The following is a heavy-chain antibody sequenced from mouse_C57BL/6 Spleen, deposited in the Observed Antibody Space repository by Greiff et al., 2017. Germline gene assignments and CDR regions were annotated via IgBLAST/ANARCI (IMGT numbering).Heavy chain of an antibody. D-gene: IGHD2-4*01. Sequence: QVQLQQPGTELVKPGASVQLSCKASGYTFPSYWMPWVKQRPGQGLEWIGNINPSNGGTNYNEKFKSKATLTVDKSSSTAYMQLSSLTSEDSAVYYCARGYDYDDAMDYWGQGTSVTVSS. CDR3: ARGYDYDDAMDY. J-gene: IGHJ4*01. CDR2: INPSNGGT. V-gene: IGHV1-53*01. CDR1: GYTFPSYW.